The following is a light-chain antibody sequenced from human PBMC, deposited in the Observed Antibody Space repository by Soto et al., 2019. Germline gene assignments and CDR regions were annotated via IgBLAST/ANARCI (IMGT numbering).Light chain of an antibody. Sequence: DIQMTQYTSSLSASVGDRVTITCRASQGIGNYLAWYQQKPGKVPKLLIYAASTLQSGVPSRFSGSASGTDSTLTISSLQPKDVATYYCQKYNRAAFTLGPGTKVDIK. J-gene: IGKJ3*01. CDR1: QGIGNY. CDR2: AAS. V-gene: IGKV1-27*01. CDR3: QKYNRAAFT.